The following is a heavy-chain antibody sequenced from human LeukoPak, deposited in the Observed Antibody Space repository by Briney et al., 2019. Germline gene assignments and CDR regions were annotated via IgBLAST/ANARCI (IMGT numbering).Heavy chain of an antibody. V-gene: IGHV3-53*01. D-gene: IGHD3-10*01. Sequence: PGGSLRLSCAASGFTVSSNYMSWVRQAPGKGLECVSVIYSDGTTYYAASVKGPLTLSRDKSKYTLYLQMNILRAEDTAVYYCAVYYYGSGSQKRYYYYIDVWGKKTTVTDSS. CDR3: AVYYYGSGSQKRYYYYIDV. CDR2: IYSDGTT. CDR1: GFTVSSNY. J-gene: IGHJ6*03.